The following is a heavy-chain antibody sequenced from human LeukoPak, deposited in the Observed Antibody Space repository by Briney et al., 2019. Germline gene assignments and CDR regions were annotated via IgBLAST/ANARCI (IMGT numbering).Heavy chain of an antibody. CDR2: LSDSGASK. V-gene: IGHV3-23*01. CDR1: GFTFSSYA. Sequence: GGSLRLSCAASGFTFSSYAMTWVRQAPGQGLEWLSALSDSGASKYYADSVKGRFTISRENSKNTLYLQMNSLRADDTAVYYCASSPPTGITVSYFDYWGQGTLVTVSS. J-gene: IGHJ4*02. CDR3: ASSPPTGITVSYFDY. D-gene: IGHD4-17*01.